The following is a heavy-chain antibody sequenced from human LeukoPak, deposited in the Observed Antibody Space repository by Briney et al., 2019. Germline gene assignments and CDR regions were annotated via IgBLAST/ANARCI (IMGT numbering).Heavy chain of an antibody. CDR1: GGSISSSSYY. CDR2: IYYSGST. Sequence: SETLSLTCTVSGGSISSSSYYWGWIRQPPGKGLEWIVSIYYSGSTYYNPSLKSRVTISVDTSKNQFSLKLSSVTAADTAVYYCAGTLDCSSTSCPKGGAFDIWGQGTMVTVSS. D-gene: IGHD2-2*01. J-gene: IGHJ3*02. V-gene: IGHV4-39*01. CDR3: AGTLDCSSTSCPKGGAFDI.